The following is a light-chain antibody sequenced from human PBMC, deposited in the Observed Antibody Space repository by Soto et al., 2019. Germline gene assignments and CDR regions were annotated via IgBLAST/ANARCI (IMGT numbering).Light chain of an antibody. CDR1: QSVSSY. V-gene: IGKV3-11*01. J-gene: IGKJ2*01. Sequence: EMVLTQSTATLSLSPGERATLSCRASQSVSSYLAWYQQKPGQAPRLLIYDASNRATGIPARFSGSGSGTDFTLTISSLEPEDFAVYYCQQRSIWPPDTFGQGTKLEIK. CDR2: DAS. CDR3: QQRSIWPPDT.